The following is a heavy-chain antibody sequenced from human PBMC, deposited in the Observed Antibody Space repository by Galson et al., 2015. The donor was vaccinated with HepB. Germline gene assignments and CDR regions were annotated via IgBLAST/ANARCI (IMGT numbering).Heavy chain of an antibody. V-gene: IGHV5-51*01. CDR3: ARGRFYYDSSNIRQYFDY. CDR2: MYPGDSDI. J-gene: IGHJ4*02. CDR1: GYSFTSYW. Sequence: QSGAEVTKPGESLKISCKGSGYSFTSYWIAWVRQMPGKGLEWMGIMYPGDSDIRYSPSFQGQVTISADTSISTAYLQWSSLKASGTAMYYCARGRFYYDSSNIRQYFDYWGQGTLVTVSS. D-gene: IGHD3-22*01.